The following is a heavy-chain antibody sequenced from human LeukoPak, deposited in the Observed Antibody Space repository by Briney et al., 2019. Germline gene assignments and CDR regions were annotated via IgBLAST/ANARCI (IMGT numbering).Heavy chain of an antibody. D-gene: IGHD2-15*01. CDR3: AKFRRDATYYFDY. Sequence: PGGSLRLSCAASGFAFSSYAMSWVRQAPGKGLEWVSAISGSGGSTYYADSVKGRFTISRDNSKNTLYLQMNSLRAEDTAVYYCAKFRRDATYYFDYWGQGTLVTVSS. J-gene: IGHJ4*02. V-gene: IGHV3-23*01. CDR1: GFAFSSYA. CDR2: ISGSGGST.